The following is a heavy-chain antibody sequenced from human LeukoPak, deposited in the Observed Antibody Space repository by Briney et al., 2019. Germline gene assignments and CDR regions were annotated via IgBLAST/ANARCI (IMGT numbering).Heavy chain of an antibody. CDR2: INHNGGRT. CDR1: GFTFNNYA. D-gene: IGHD3-10*01. J-gene: IGHJ4*02. Sequence: PGGSLRLSCAASGFTFNNYAMSWVRQAPGKGLEWVSTINHNGGRTYYADSLEGRFAISRDNSKNTLYLQMNSLRAEDTAVYYCARTYYYGSGSYPLFDYWGQGTLVTVSS. V-gene: IGHV3-23*01. CDR3: ARTYYYGSGSYPLFDY.